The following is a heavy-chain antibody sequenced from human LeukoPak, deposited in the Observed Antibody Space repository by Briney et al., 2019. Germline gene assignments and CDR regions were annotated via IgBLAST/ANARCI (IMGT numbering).Heavy chain of an antibody. V-gene: IGHV3-30*02. CDR1: GFTFSSYG. CDR3: AKGGSGSLPFDY. Sequence: GGSLRLSCAASGFTFSSYGMHWVRQAPGKGLEWEAFIRYDGSNKYYADSVKGRFTISRDKSKNTLYLQMNSLRAEDTAVYYCAKGGSGSLPFDYWGQGTLVTVSS. D-gene: IGHD3-10*01. CDR2: IRYDGSNK. J-gene: IGHJ4*02.